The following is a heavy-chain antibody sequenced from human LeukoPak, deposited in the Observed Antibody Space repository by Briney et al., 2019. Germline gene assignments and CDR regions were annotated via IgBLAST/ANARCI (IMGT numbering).Heavy chain of an antibody. Sequence: GGSLRLSCGASGFTFDDCAMHWVRQAPGKGLERVSGISWNSGDIGYADSVKGRFTISRDNAKDSLYLQMNSLRTEDTALYYCVKVGGYSYGYFDYWGQGTLVTVSS. CDR3: VKVGGYSYGYFDY. CDR1: GFTFDDCA. J-gene: IGHJ4*02. CDR2: ISWNSGDI. V-gene: IGHV3-9*01. D-gene: IGHD5-18*01.